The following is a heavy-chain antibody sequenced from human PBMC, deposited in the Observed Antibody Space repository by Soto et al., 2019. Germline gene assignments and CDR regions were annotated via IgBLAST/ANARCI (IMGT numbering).Heavy chain of an antibody. Sequence: QVQLVESGGGVVQPGRSLRLSCAAPGFTFSSYAMHWVRQAPGKGLEWVAVISYDGSNKYYADSVKGRFTISRDNSKNTLYLQMNSLRAEDTAVYYCAREDIYCSGGSCYSVNYYGMDVWGQGTTVTVSS. D-gene: IGHD2-15*01. CDR3: AREDIYCSGGSCYSVNYYGMDV. V-gene: IGHV3-30-3*01. CDR2: ISYDGSNK. J-gene: IGHJ6*02. CDR1: GFTFSSYA.